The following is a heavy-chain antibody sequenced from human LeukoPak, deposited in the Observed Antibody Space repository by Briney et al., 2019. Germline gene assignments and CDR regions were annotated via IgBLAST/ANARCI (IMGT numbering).Heavy chain of an antibody. CDR1: GGSISSSSYY. CDR2: IYYSGST. CDR3: ARLCTYYYGSGSYYICY. D-gene: IGHD3-10*01. J-gene: IGHJ4*02. Sequence: SETLSLTCTVSGGSISSSSYYWGWIRQPPGKGLEWIGSIYYSGSTYYNPSLKSRVTIFADTSKNQFSLKLSSVTAADTAVYYCARLCTYYYGSGSYYICYWGQGTLVTVSS. V-gene: IGHV4-39*01.